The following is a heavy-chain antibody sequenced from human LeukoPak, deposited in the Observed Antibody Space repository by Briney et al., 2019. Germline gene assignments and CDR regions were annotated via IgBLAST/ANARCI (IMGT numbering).Heavy chain of an antibody. CDR1: GFTFSSYG. D-gene: IGHD6-13*01. CDR2: ISYDGSNK. Sequence: GGSLRLSCAASGFTFSSYGMHWVRQAPGKGLEWVAVISYDGSNKYYADSVKGRFTISRDNSKNTLYLQMNSLRAEDTAVYYCASLGIAAAGPFDYWGQGTLVTVSS. J-gene: IGHJ4*02. V-gene: IGHV3-30*03. CDR3: ASLGIAAAGPFDY.